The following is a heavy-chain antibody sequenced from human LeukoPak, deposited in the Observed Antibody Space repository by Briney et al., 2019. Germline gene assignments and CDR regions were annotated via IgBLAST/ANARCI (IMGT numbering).Heavy chain of an antibody. D-gene: IGHD4-17*01. V-gene: IGHV3-49*04. CDR3: TRHEGSDGVDDAFDI. Sequence: GGSLRLSCTASGFTFGDYAMSWVRQAPGKGLEWVGFIRSKAYGGTTEYAASVKGRFTISRDDSKSIAYLQMNSLKTEDTAVYYCTRHEGSDGVDDAFDIWGQGTMVTVSS. J-gene: IGHJ3*02. CDR2: IRSKAYGGTT. CDR1: GFTFGDYA.